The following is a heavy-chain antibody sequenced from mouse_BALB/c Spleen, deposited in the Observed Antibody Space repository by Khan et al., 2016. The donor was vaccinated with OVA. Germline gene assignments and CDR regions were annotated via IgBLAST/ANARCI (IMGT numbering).Heavy chain of an antibody. CDR2: LNTHSGVP. J-gene: IGHJ4*01. CDR1: GYTFTTAG. V-gene: IGHV9-4*02. CDR3: ARGGAAYYRNDGCAMED. Sequence: IQLVQSGPELKKPGETVRISCKASGYTFTTAGIQWVQKMPGKGLKWIGWLNTHSGVPKYAEDFKGRFAFSLEISVSTAYLQITNLKNEDTATYFCARGGAAYYRNDGCAMEDWGQGTSVTVSS. D-gene: IGHD2-14*01.